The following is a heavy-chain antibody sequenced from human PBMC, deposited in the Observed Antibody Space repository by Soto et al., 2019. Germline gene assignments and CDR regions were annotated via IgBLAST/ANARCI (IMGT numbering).Heavy chain of an antibody. V-gene: IGHV3-53*01. CDR3: ARQLSGSWYNWFDL. Sequence: PGCCVRNSVASAKCVDLGDCMSLKQQAPGKGLEWVSVMHSDVTTYYADSVKGRFIISRDNSKNTLYLQMSNLRGEDTARYFCARQLSGSWYNWFDLWVQRTQVTVSS. CDR1: KCVDLGDC. D-gene: IGHD6-13*01. J-gene: IGHJ5*02. CDR2: MHSDVTT.